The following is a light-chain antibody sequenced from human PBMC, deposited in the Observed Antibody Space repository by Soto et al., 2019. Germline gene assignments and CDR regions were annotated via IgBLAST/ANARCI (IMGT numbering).Light chain of an antibody. J-gene: IGKJ1*01. Sequence: EVVLTQSPPTLSLSTGERATLSCRASQSISNYLAWYQQKPGQAPKLLIYDASIRATGIPARFSGSGSGTDFTLTISNLEPEDFAIYYCQQRNNRPLSWTFGQGTKV. V-gene: IGKV3-11*01. CDR1: QSISNY. CDR2: DAS. CDR3: QQRNNRPLSWT.